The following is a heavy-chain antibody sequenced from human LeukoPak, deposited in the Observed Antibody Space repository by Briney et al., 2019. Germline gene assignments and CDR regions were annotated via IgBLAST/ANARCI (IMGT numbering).Heavy chain of an antibody. CDR3: ARGHYDSSGYYSGWFDP. CDR1: GYTFTSYG. CDR2: ISVYNGNT. V-gene: IGHV1-18*01. Sequence: ASVKVSCKASGYTFTSYGISWVRQAPGQGLEWMGGISVYNGNTNYAQKLQGRVTMTTDTSTSTAYMELRSLRSDDTAVYYCARGHYDSSGYYSGWFDPWGQGTLVTVSS. J-gene: IGHJ5*02. D-gene: IGHD3-22*01.